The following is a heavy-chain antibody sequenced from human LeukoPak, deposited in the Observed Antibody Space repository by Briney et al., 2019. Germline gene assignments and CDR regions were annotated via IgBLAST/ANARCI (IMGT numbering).Heavy chain of an antibody. V-gene: IGHV3-30*04. Sequence: GRSLRLSCAASGFTFSSSAMHWVRQSPGKGLEWVARISYEGSQKLYGDSGKGRFSGSRDNYKNPLYLQMNNLSHENTAVYYSARDSGGNWFDPWGQGTLVTVSS. D-gene: IGHD3-10*01. CDR2: ISYEGSQK. J-gene: IGHJ5*02. CDR1: GFTFSSSA. CDR3: ARDSGGNWFDP.